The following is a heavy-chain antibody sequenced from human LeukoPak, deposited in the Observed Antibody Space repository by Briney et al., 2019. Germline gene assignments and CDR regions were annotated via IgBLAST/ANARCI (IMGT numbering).Heavy chain of an antibody. D-gene: IGHD1-14*01. CDR1: GGSISSYY. V-gene: IGHV4-59*01. Sequence: PSETLSLTCTVSGGSISSYYWSWIRQPPGKGLEWIGYIYYSGSTNYNPSLKSRVTISVDTSKNQFSLKLSSVTAADTAVYYCAGATGNEGHAAFDIWGQGTMVTVSS. J-gene: IGHJ3*02. CDR3: AGATGNEGHAAFDI. CDR2: IYYSGST.